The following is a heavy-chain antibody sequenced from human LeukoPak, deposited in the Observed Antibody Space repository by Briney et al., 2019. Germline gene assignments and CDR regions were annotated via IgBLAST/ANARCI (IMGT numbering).Heavy chain of an antibody. V-gene: IGHV3-30*18. CDR2: ISYDGSYK. J-gene: IGHJ4*02. CDR1: GFTFSSYG. CDR3: AKDGYSDSSGGFDY. D-gene: IGHD5-12*01. Sequence: PGGSLRLSCAASGFTFSSYGMHWVRQAPGKGLEWVAVISYDGSYKYYAESVRGRFTISRDNSKNTLYLQMNSLRAEDTAVYYCAKDGYSDSSGGFDYWGQGTLVTVSS.